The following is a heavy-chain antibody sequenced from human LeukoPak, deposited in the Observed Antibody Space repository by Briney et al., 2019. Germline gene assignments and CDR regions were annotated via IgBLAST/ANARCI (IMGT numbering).Heavy chain of an antibody. Sequence: SETLSLTCTVSGASISSYYWTWIRQPPGKGPERIGYIDNSGITNYDPSLRSRVTISVDTSKNQFSLKVTSVTAADTAVYYCARDTWEGSGSYWADWGQGTLVTVSS. V-gene: IGHV4-59*12. CDR1: GASISSYY. J-gene: IGHJ4*02. CDR2: IDNSGIT. CDR3: ARDTWEGSGSYWAD. D-gene: IGHD3-10*01.